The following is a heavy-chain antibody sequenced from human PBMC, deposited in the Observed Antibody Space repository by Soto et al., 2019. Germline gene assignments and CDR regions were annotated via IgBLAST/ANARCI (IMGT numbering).Heavy chain of an antibody. V-gene: IGHV3-66*01. CDR3: AGNTEKGY. D-gene: IGHD2-2*02. CDR1: GFIVSSNY. J-gene: IGHJ4*02. Sequence: EVQLVESGGGLVQPGWSLRLSCAASGFIVSSNYMRWVRQAPGKGLEWVSVLYSGGKIYYVDSVKGRFTSSRDNSKNTLYLQMNSLRVEDSGVYYCAGNTEKGYWGQGTLVTVSS. CDR2: LYSGGKI.